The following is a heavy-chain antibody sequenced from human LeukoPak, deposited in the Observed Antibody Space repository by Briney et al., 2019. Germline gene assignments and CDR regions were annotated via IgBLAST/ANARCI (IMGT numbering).Heavy chain of an antibody. Sequence: GRSLRLSCAASGFTFSSYGMHWVRQAPGKGLEWVAVISYDGSNKYYADSVKGRFTISRDNSKNTLYLQMNSLRAEDTAVYYCAKALEVGASFDCWGQGTLVTVSS. J-gene: IGHJ4*02. CDR1: GFTFSSYG. CDR2: ISYDGSNK. CDR3: AKALEVGASFDC. D-gene: IGHD3-16*01. V-gene: IGHV3-30*18.